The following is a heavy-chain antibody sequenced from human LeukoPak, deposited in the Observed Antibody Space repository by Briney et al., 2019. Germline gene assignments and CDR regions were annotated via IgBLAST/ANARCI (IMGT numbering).Heavy chain of an antibody. D-gene: IGHD5-12*01. J-gene: IGHJ4*02. CDR1: GFTLSSYT. V-gene: IGHV3-21*01. CDR2: ISGDTFYI. Sequence: GGSLRLSCAASGFTLSSYTMNWVRQAPGKGLEWVSSISGDTFYIYYADSVKGRFTISRDNAKNSLYLQMNSLRAEDTAVYYCARGLWDIVATFDYWGQGTLVTVSS. CDR3: ARGLWDIVATFDY.